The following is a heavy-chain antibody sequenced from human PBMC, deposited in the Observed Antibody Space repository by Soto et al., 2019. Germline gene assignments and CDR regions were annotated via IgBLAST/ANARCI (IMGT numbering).Heavy chain of an antibody. V-gene: IGHV4-30-2*01. CDR3: AGMPYTSGLRFDP. CDR2: IYQSGVT. CDR1: GGSISSSSYY. Sequence: TLSLTCTVPGGSISSSSYYWGWIRQPPGKALQWIGFIYQSGVTSYNPSLASRVSISLDRSNNQCSLKLKSVTAADTAVYFCAGMPYTSGLRFDPWGPGTLVTVSS. J-gene: IGHJ5*02. D-gene: IGHD6-19*01.